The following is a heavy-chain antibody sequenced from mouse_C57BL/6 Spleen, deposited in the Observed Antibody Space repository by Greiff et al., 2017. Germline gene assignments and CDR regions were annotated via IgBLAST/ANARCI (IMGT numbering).Heavy chain of an antibody. J-gene: IGHJ4*01. CDR2: IRSKSNNYAT. V-gene: IGHV10-1*01. Sequence: GGGLVQPKGSLKLSCAASGFSFNTYAMNWVRQAPGKGLEWVARIRSKSNNYATYYADSVKDRFTISRDDSESMLYLQMNNLKTEDTAMYDCVRRGDGYYGYCAMDYWGQGTSVTVSS. D-gene: IGHD2-3*01. CDR1: GFSFNTYA. CDR3: VRRGDGYYGYCAMDY.